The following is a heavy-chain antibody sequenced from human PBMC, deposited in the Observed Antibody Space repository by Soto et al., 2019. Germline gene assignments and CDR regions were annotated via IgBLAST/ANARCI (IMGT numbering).Heavy chain of an antibody. CDR2: IWYDGSNK. Sequence: GGSLRXXCAASGFTFSSYCMHWVRQAPGKGLEWVAVIWYDGSNKYYADSVKGRFTISRDNSKNTLYLQMNSLRAEDTAVYYCARDLYYDSSGYYSPLYYYYGMDVWGQGTTVTVSS. D-gene: IGHD3-22*01. V-gene: IGHV3-33*01. CDR3: ARDLYYDSSGYYSPLYYYYGMDV. J-gene: IGHJ6*02. CDR1: GFTFSSYC.